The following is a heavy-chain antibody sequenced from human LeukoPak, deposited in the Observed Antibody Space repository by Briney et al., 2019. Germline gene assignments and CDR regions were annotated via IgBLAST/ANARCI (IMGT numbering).Heavy chain of an antibody. CDR2: IYSGGGT. CDR1: GFTVSSNY. CDR3: ARASFWFDYSGYYFDY. Sequence: PGGSLRLSCAASGFTVSSNYMSWVRQAPGKGLEWDSVIYSGGGTYYAAYVKGRFTISRDNSKNTVYLQMNSLRAEDTAVYYCARASFWFDYSGYYFDYWGQGTLVTVSS. V-gene: IGHV3-66*01. J-gene: IGHJ4*02. D-gene: IGHD2-15*01.